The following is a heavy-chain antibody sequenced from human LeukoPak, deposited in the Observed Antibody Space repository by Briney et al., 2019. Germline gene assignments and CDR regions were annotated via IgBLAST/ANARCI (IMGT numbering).Heavy chain of an antibody. V-gene: IGHV1-3*04. CDR3: AVDSGGPLHH. CDR1: GHNFTSCP. J-gene: IGHJ4*02. D-gene: IGHD3-10*01. Sequence: GASVKVSCKTSGHNFTSCPIHWVRQAPGQGLEWMGWVHTANGDTKYSQRFQGRVTTSKDTSATTAYMELSSLRFEDTAVYYCAVDSGGPLHHWGQGTLVTVSS. CDR2: VHTANGDT.